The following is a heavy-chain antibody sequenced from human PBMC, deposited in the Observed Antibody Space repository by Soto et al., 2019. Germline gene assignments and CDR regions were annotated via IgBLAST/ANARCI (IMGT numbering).Heavy chain of an antibody. CDR3: ARDIGTPASRPPSRGGWFDP. J-gene: IGHJ5*02. CDR1: GFTFNSYG. D-gene: IGHD1-1*01. CDR2: IWYDGSNK. Sequence: QVQLVESGGGVVQPGTSLRLSCEASGFTFNSYGMHWVRQAPGEGLEWVAIIWYDGSNKYYADSVKGRFTISRDNFKNTXDXXMNSLRAEDMAVYYCARDIGTPASRPPSRGGWFDPWGQGTLVTVSS. V-gene: IGHV3-33*01.